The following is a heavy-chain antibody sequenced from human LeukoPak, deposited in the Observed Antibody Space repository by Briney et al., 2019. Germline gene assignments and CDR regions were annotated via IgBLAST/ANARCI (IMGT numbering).Heavy chain of an antibody. V-gene: IGHV3-30*03. Sequence: GRSLRLSCAASGFTFSSYGMHWVRQAPGKGLEWVAVISYDGSNKYYADSVKGRFTISRDNSKNTLYLQMNSLRAEDTAVYFCARDESRRRRSDVDPGYFDYWGQGTLVTVSP. CDR1: GFTFSSYG. CDR2: ISYDGSNK. J-gene: IGHJ4*02. CDR3: ARDESRRRRSDVDPGYFDY. D-gene: IGHD3-10*01.